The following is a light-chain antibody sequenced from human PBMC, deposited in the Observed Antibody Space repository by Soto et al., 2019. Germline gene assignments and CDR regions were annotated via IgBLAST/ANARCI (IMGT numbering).Light chain of an antibody. V-gene: IGKV1-12*01. J-gene: IGKJ1*01. Sequence: DIQLTQSPSSVSASVGDRVTITCRASQAMSSWLAWYQQKPGKAPKLLIYVTSNLQSGVPSRFSGSGSGTEFTLTISSLQPEDFATYYCQQANSFPWTFGQGTKVEIK. CDR3: QQANSFPWT. CDR1: QAMSSW. CDR2: VTS.